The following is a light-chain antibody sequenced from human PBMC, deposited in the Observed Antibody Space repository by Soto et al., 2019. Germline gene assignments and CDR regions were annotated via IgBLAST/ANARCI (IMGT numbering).Light chain of an antibody. V-gene: IGKV3-20*01. CDR2: DAS. CDR1: QSVSSSY. J-gene: IGKJ4*01. Sequence: PGARATLSCRASQSVSSSYLAWYQQKPGQAPRLLIYDASSRATGIPDRFSGSGSGTDFTLTISRLEPEDFAVYYCQQYDSSPRLTFGGGAKVEIK. CDR3: QQYDSSPRLT.